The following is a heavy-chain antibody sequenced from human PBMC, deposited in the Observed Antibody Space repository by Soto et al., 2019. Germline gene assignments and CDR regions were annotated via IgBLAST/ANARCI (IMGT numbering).Heavy chain of an antibody. D-gene: IGHD6-13*01. CDR1: GYTFTSYA. CDR3: ARGVTKELADSSSWYKLVNNWFDP. CDR2: INAGNGNT. J-gene: IGHJ5*02. Sequence: ASVKVSCKASGYTFTSYAMHWVRQAPGQRLEWMGWINAGNGNTKYSQKFQGRVTITRDTSASTAYMELSSLRSEDTAVYYCARGVTKELADSSSWYKLVNNWFDPWGQGTLVTVSS. V-gene: IGHV1-3*01.